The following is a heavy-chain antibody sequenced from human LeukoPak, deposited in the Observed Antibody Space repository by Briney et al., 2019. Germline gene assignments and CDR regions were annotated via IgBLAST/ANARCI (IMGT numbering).Heavy chain of an antibody. J-gene: IGHJ4*02. D-gene: IGHD1-14*01. CDR2: IHFSGTT. CDR3: ARLDPIGPDDY. CDR1: GASIRGSPYS. V-gene: IGHV4-39*01. Sequence: SETLSLTCSLSGASIRGSPYSWGWIRQPPGKGLEWIGNIHFSGTTYYGPSLKGRITISVDTSRNQCSLHLMSVAAADTALYYCARLDPIGPDDYWGQGTLVTVSS.